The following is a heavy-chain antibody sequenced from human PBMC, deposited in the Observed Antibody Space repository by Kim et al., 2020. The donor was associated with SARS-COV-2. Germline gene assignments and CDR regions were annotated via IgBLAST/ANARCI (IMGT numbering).Heavy chain of an antibody. CDR2: ES. D-gene: IGHD5-12*01. J-gene: IGHJ4*02. Sequence: ESHYVDSVRGRFTISRDNAQNSMYLQMNRLRPEDTALYYCAAGAGYLIDFWGRGTLVTVSS. V-gene: IGHV3-7*03. CDR3: AAGAGYLIDF.